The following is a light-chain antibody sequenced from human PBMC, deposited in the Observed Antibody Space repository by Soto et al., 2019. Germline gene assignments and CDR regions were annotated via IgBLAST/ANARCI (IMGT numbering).Light chain of an antibody. CDR2: GAY. J-gene: IGKJ1*01. V-gene: IGKV3-20*01. Sequence: AQSPSTLSASVGDRVTITCRASQSVSSSYLAWYQQKPGQAHRLLIYGAYSRATGIQDRFSGSGSGTDFTLTIRRLEPEDFAVYYCKQYGSSPVTFGQGTKVDIK. CDR1: QSVSSSY. CDR3: KQYGSSPVT.